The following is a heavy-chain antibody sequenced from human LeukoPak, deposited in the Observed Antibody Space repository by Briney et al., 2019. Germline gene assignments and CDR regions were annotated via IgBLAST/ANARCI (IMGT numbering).Heavy chain of an antibody. J-gene: IGHJ4*02. CDR2: INPNSGGT. CDR3: ARAVVGATGRLFGY. D-gene: IGHD1-26*01. Sequence: GASVKVSCKASGYTFTGYYMRWVRQAPGQGLEWMGWINPNSGGTNYAQKFQGRVTMTRDTSISTAYMELSRLRSDDTAVYYCARAVVGATGRLFGYWGQGTLVTVSS. CDR1: GYTFTGYY. V-gene: IGHV1-2*02.